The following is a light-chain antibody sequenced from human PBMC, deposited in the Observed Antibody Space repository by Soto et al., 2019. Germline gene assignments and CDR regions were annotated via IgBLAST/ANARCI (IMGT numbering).Light chain of an antibody. Sequence: QSVLTQPPSASGTPGQRVTISCSGSSSNIGSNFVYWYQQLPGTAPKLLIYRNTQRPSGVPDRFSGSKSGTSASLAISGLRYEDDAAYYCAAWDDSLSANWVFGGGTKVTVL. CDR2: RNT. V-gene: IGLV1-47*01. CDR3: AAWDDSLSANWV. CDR1: SSNIGSNF. J-gene: IGLJ3*02.